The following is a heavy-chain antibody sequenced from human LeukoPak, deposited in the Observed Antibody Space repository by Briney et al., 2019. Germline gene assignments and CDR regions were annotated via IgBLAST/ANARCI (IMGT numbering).Heavy chain of an antibody. CDR3: ARSYYDILTGYYDPDY. Sequence: GGSLRLSCAAPGFTFSSYAMSWVRQAPGKGLEWVSAISGSGGSTYYADSVKGRFTISRDNSKSTPYLQMNSLRAEDTAVYYCARSYYDILTGYYDPDYWGQGTLVTVSS. D-gene: IGHD3-9*01. V-gene: IGHV3-23*01. CDR2: ISGSGGST. CDR1: GFTFSSYA. J-gene: IGHJ4*02.